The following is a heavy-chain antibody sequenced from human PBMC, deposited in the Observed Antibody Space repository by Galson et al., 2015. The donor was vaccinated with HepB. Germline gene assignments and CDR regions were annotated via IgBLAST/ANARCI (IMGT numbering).Heavy chain of an antibody. CDR1: GGSISSDRYS. V-gene: IGHV4-30-2*01. CDR3: ARTLMVYGMFDY. D-gene: IGHD2-8*01. CDR2: TYHPGNA. J-gene: IGHJ4*02. Sequence: TLSLTCAVSGGSISSDRYSWSWIRQPPGMGLEWIGHTYHPGNAYYNPSLESRVTISVDRSKNQISLQLTSVTAADTAVYFCARTLMVYGMFDYWGQGALVTVSS.